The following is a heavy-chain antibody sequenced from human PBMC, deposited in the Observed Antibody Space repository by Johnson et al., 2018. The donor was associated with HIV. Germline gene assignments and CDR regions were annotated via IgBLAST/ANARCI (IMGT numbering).Heavy chain of an antibody. V-gene: IGHV3-15*01. CDR3: TTERGYAYDI. CDR2: IKSKTDGGTT. CDR1: GFTFSSYG. Sequence: VQLVESGGGVVQPGRSLRLSCAASGFTFSSYGMHWVRQAPGKGLEWVGRIKSKTDGGTTDYAAPVKGRFTISRDDSKNTLYPQMNSLKTEDKGVYYCTTERGYAYDIWGQGTMVTVSS. J-gene: IGHJ3*02.